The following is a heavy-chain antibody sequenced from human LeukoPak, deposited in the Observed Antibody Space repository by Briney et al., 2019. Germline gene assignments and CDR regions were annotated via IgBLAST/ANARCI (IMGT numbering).Heavy chain of an antibody. CDR3: VKTAVDTARLDY. CDR1: GFTFSSYA. CDR2: ISSNGGST. D-gene: IGHD5-18*01. V-gene: IGHV3-64D*06. J-gene: IGHJ4*02. Sequence: GRSLRLSCAASGFTFSSYAMHWVRQAPGKGLEYVSAISSNGGSTYYADSVKGRFTISRDNSKNTLYLQMSSLRTEDTAVYYCVKTAVDTARLDYWGQGTLVTVSS.